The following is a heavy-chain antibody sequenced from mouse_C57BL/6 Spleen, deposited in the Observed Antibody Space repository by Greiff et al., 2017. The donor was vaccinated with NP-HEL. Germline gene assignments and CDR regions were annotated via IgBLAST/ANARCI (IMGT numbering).Heavy chain of an antibody. CDR3: ARPLTGTGAMDY. D-gene: IGHD4-1*01. V-gene: IGHV1-19*01. J-gene: IGHJ4*01. Sequence: VQLKQSGPVLVKPGASVKMSCKASGYTFTDYYMNWVKQSHGKSLEWIGVINPYNGGTSYNQKFKGKATLTVDKSSSTAYMELNSLTSEDSAVYYSARPLTGTGAMDYWGQGTSVTVSS. CDR1: GYTFTDYY. CDR2: INPYNGGT.